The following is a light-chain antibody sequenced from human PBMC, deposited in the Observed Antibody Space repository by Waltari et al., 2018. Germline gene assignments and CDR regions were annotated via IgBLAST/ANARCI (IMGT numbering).Light chain of an antibody. V-gene: IGKV1-12*01. Sequence: DTQMTQFPSAVPAFVGDRVTITCRASQAIGIWLAWYQQKPGKAPKLLIYQASTLQSGVPSRFSGSGSGTDFTLTISSLQPEDFATYHCQQAHTFPLTFGGGTKVEIK. J-gene: IGKJ4*01. CDR2: QAS. CDR3: QQAHTFPLT. CDR1: QAIGIW.